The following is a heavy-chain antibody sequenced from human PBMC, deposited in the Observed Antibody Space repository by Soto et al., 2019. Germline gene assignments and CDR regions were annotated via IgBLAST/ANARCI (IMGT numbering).Heavy chain of an antibody. CDR2: ISGSGGST. CDR3: ATSARGYSYGTTSDY. D-gene: IGHD5-18*01. V-gene: IGHV3-23*01. J-gene: IGHJ4*02. Sequence: PGGSLRLSCAASGFTFSSYAMSWVRQAPGKGLELVSAISGSGGSTYYADSVKGRFTISRDNSKNTLYLQMNSLRAEDTAVYYCATSARGYSYGTTSDYWGQGTLVTVSS. CDR1: GFTFSSYA.